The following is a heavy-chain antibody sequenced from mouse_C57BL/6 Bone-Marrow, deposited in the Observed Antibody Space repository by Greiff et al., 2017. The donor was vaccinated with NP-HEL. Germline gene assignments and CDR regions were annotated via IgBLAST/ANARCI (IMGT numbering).Heavy chain of an antibody. CDR3: ANLYYDYGGAFAY. D-gene: IGHD2-4*01. CDR1: GYTFTSYW. Sequence: QVQLQQPGAELVMPGASVKLSCKASGYTFTSYWMHWVKQRPGQGLEWIGEIDPSDSYTNYNQKFKGKSTLTVDKSSSTAYMQLSSLTSEDSAVYYCANLYYDYGGAFAYWGQGTLVTVSA. J-gene: IGHJ3*01. CDR2: IDPSDSYT. V-gene: IGHV1-69*01.